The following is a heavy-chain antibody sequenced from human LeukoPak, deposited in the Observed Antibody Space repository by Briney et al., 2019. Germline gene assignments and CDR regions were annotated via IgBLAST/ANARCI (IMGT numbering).Heavy chain of an antibody. CDR1: GFTFSSYW. CDR3: ARDGIGIVGATTYAFDI. CDR2: IKQDGSEK. J-gene: IGHJ3*02. V-gene: IGHV3-7*01. D-gene: IGHD1-26*01. Sequence: PGGSLRLSCAASGFTFSSYWMSWVRQAPGKGLEWVANIKQDGSEKYYVDSVKGRFTISRDNAKNSLYLQMNSLRAEDTAVYYCARDGIGIVGATTYAFDIWGQGTMVTVSS.